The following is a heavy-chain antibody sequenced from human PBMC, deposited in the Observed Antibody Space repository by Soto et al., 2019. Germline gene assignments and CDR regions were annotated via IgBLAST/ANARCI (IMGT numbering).Heavy chain of an antibody. V-gene: IGHV3-21*01. CDR3: ARGPRGYSYGYLADP. CDR2: ISSSSSYI. D-gene: IGHD5-18*01. J-gene: IGHJ5*02. CDR1: GFTFSSYS. Sequence: PGGSLRLSCAASGFTFSSYSMNWVRQAPGKGLEWVSSISSSSSYIYYADSVKGRFTISRDNAKNSLYLQMNSLRAEDTAVYYCARGPRGYSYGYLADPWGQGTLVTVSS.